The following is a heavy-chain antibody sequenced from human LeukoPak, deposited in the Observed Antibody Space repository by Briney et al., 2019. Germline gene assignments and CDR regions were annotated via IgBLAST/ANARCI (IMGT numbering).Heavy chain of an antibody. Sequence: PSETLSLTCAVSGGSISSSNWWSWVRQPPGKGLEWIGENYESGSTNYNPSFKSQVTISVDTSKNQFSLKLRSVTAADTAVYYCVAAAAGPYYCYGMDVWGQGTTVTVSS. D-gene: IGHD6-13*01. CDR2: NYESGST. CDR3: VAAAAGPYYCYGMDV. CDR1: GGSISSSNW. V-gene: IGHV4-4*02. J-gene: IGHJ6*02.